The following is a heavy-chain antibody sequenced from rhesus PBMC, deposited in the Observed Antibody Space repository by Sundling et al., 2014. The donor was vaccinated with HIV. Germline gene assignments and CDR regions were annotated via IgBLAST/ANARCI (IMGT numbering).Heavy chain of an antibody. CDR2: ISSASNYI. J-gene: IGHJ1*01. CDR1: GFTFSSYG. Sequence: EVQLVESGGGLVQPGGSLRLSCAASGFTFSSYGMTWVRQAPGKGLEWVSSISSASNYIYYSDSVKGRFTISRDNAKNSLSLQMNSLRAEDTALYYCARMDYNIWTAYLEYFDFWGQGALVTVSS. V-gene: IGHV3-136*01. D-gene: IGHD3-3*01. CDR3: ARMDYNIWTAYLEYFDF.